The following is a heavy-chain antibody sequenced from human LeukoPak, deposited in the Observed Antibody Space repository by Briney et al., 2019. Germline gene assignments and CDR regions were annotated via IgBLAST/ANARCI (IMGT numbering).Heavy chain of an antibody. D-gene: IGHD3-22*01. CDR1: GYTFTTYG. J-gene: IGHJ4*02. CDR3: ARPRAYYYDSSGYYF. Sequence: ASVKVSCKASGYTFTTYGISWVRQAPGQGLEWMGWISAYNGNTNYAQKLQGRVTMTTDTSTSTAYMELRSLRSDDTAVYYCARPRAYYYDSSGYYFWGQGTLVTVSS. V-gene: IGHV1-18*01. CDR2: ISAYNGNT.